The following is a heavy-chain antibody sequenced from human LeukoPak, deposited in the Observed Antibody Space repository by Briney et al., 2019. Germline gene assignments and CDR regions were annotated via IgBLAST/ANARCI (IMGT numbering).Heavy chain of an antibody. Sequence: SETLSLTCTVSGGSISSGGYYWSWIRQHPGKGLEWIGYIYYSGSTYYNPSLKSRVTISVDTSKLQFSLKLSSVTAADTAVYYCARDGGNYYGLDVWGQGTTVTVSS. CDR3: ARDGGNYYGLDV. CDR1: GGSISSGGYY. V-gene: IGHV4-31*03. CDR2: IYYSGST. D-gene: IGHD1-14*01. J-gene: IGHJ6*02.